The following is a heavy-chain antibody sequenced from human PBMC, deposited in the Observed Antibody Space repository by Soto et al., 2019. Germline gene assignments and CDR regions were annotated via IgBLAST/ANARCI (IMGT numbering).Heavy chain of an antibody. CDR2: IYYSGST. D-gene: IGHD5-18*01. V-gene: IGHV4-59*01. J-gene: IGHJ4*02. Sequence: SATLSLTCNFSGTTIISYYWRWIRQPPGKGLEWIGYIYYSGSTNYNPSLKSRVTISVDTSKNQFSLKLSSVTAADTAVYFCAMTLYSYGPLFDYWGQLTFVIVS. CDR1: GTTIISYY. CDR3: AMTLYSYGPLFDY.